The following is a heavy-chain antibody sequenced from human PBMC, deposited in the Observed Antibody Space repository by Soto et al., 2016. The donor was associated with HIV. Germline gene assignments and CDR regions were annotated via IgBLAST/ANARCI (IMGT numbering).Heavy chain of an antibody. CDR2: INPSGGST. CDR3: ARGPYYGDYPDYSYYYMDV. V-gene: IGHV1-46*01. D-gene: IGHD4-17*01. CDR1: GYTITSYY. Sequence: QVQLVQSGAEVKKPGASVKVSCKASGYTITSYYMHWVRQAPGQGLQWMGIINPSGGSTRYAPKFQGRVTLTRDTSTSTVYMEVSSLRSEDTAVYYCARGPYYGDYPDYSYYYMDVWGKGTTVTVSS. J-gene: IGHJ6*03.